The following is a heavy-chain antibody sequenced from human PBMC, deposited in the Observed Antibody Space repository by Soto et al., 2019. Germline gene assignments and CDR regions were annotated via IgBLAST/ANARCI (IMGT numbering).Heavy chain of an antibody. Sequence: QDQLLQSGAEVKKPGASVTVSCKASGYSFTNYGITWVRQAPGQGLEWMGWISAFNGNTHYAQKLQGRVTVTTDASTSTALLKLRSLRSDDTAVYYCARDRGVAPPVAGNTHYYYYMDVWGKGTTVTVSS. CDR2: ISAFNGNT. J-gene: IGHJ6*03. V-gene: IGHV1-18*01. CDR3: ARDRGVAPPVAGNTHYYYYMDV. CDR1: GYSFTNYG. D-gene: IGHD6-19*01.